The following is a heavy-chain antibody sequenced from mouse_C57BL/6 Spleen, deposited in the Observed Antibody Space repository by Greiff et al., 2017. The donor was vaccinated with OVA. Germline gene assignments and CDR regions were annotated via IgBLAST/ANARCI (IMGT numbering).Heavy chain of an antibody. CDR2: ISGGGGNT. D-gene: IGHD1-1*01. CDR1: GFTFSSYT. CDR3: ARHPYYYGSSYENFDV. Sequence: EVQRVESGGGLVKPGGSLKLSCAASGFTFSSYTMSWVRQTPEKRLEWVATISGGGGNTYYPDSVKGRFTISRDNAKNTLYLQMSSLRSEDTALYYCARHPYYYGSSYENFDVWGTGTTVTVSS. V-gene: IGHV5-9*01. J-gene: IGHJ1*03.